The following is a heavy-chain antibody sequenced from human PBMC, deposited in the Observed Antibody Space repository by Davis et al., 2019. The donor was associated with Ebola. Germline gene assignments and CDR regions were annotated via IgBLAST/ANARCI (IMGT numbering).Heavy chain of an antibody. Sequence: SETLSLTCAVYGGSFSGYYWSWIRQPPGKGLEWIGEINHSGSTNYNPSLKSRVTISVDTSKNQFSLKLRSVTAADTAVYYCARQGWSGYSLRHRLDPWGRGTLVTVSS. D-gene: IGHD3-3*01. J-gene: IGHJ5*02. CDR1: GGSFSGYY. CDR3: ARQGWSGYSLRHRLDP. CDR2: INHSGST. V-gene: IGHV4-34*01.